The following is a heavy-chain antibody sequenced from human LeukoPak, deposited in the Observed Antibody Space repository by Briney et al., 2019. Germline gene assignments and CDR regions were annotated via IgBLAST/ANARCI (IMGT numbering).Heavy chain of an antibody. D-gene: IGHD1-26*01. CDR1: GFTFSSYA. Sequence: GGSLRLSCAASGFTFSSYAMSWVRQAPGKGLEWVSAIRDGGSSTHYADSVKGRFTTSRDNSKNTLFLQMNSLRAEDTAIYYCAKYGPQDSGSSHFDYWGQGALVTVSS. CDR3: AKYGPQDSGSSHFDY. CDR2: IRDGGSST. V-gene: IGHV3-23*01. J-gene: IGHJ4*02.